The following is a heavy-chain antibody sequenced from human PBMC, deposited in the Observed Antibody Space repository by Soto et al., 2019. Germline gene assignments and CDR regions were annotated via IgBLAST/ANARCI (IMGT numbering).Heavy chain of an antibody. CDR2: IYYSGST. J-gene: IGHJ6*02. CDR1: GGSISSGDYY. D-gene: IGHD3-10*01. Sequence: QVQLQESGPGLVKPSQTLSLTCTVSGGSISSGDYYWSWIRQPPGKGLEWIGYIYYSGSTYYNPSLKSRVTISVDTSKNQFALKLRSVTAADPAVYYCARGAWGSGSHYYYYYGMDVWGQGTTVTVSS. V-gene: IGHV4-30-4*01. CDR3: ARGAWGSGSHYYYYYGMDV.